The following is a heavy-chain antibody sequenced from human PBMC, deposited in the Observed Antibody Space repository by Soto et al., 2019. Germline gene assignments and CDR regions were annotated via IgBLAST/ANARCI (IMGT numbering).Heavy chain of an antibody. CDR2: IYYSGST. Sequence: QVQLQESGPGLVKPSQTLSLTCTVSGGSISSGGYYWSWIRQHPGKGLEWIGDIYYSGSTYYNPSLQSRVTISVDTSKNQFALKLSSVIAADTAVYYCASMAPYDFWSGYPPHRSYWYFDLWGRGTLVTVSS. CDR3: ASMAPYDFWSGYPPHRSYWYFDL. CDR1: GGSISSGGYY. D-gene: IGHD3-3*01. V-gene: IGHV4-31*03. J-gene: IGHJ2*01.